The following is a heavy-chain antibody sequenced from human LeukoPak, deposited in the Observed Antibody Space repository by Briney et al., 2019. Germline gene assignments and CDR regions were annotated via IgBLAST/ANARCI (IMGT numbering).Heavy chain of an antibody. CDR3: ARTIHPFLFDY. CDR1: GYTFTGYY. V-gene: IGHV1-2*02. Sequence: GASVKVSCKASGYTFTGYYMHWVRQAPGQGLEWMGWINLNSGGTNYAQKFQGRVTMTRDTSISTAYMELSRLRSDDTAVYYCARTIHPFLFDYWGQGTLVTVSS. CDR2: INLNSGGT. J-gene: IGHJ4*02. D-gene: IGHD5-18*01.